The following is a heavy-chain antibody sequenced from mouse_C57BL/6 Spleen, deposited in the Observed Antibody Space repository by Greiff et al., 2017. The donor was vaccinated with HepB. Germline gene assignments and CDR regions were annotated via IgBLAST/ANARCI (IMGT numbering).Heavy chain of an antibody. Sequence: QVQLQQPGAELVRPGSSVKLSCKASGYTFTSYWMDWVKQRPGQGLEWIGNIYPSDSETHYNQKFKDKATLTVDKSSSTAYMQLSSLTSEDSAVYYCARCNYFDYWGQGTTPTVSS. CDR3: ARCNYFDY. V-gene: IGHV1-61*01. J-gene: IGHJ2*01. CDR2: IYPSDSET. CDR1: GYTFTSYW.